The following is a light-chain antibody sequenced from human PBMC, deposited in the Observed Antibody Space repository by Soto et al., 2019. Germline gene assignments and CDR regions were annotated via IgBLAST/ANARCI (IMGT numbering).Light chain of an antibody. J-gene: IGLJ7*01. CDR2: QDT. Sequence: SYELTQPPSVSVSPGQTATIACSGDELGDKFVCWYQHKSGQSPVLVIYQDTKRPPGSPERFSGSISGNTATLTISGTQAMDEADYYCQSWDSSTLIFGGGTQLTVL. CDR1: ELGDKF. V-gene: IGLV3-1*01. CDR3: QSWDSSTLI.